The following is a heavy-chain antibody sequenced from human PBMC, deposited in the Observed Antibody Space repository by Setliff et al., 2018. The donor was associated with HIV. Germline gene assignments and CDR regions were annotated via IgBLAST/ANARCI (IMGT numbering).Heavy chain of an antibody. J-gene: IGHJ6*03. CDR2: IYTSVSA. CDR1: GGSINSYY. V-gene: IGHV4-4*07. CDR3: ARELMWRGALHYLSYMDV. D-gene: IGHD1-26*01. Sequence: PSETLSLTCTVSGGSINSYYWSWIRPPAGKGQEWLGRIYTSVSANYNPSLKSRVTMSVDTSTNQFSLKLTSVTAADTAVYYCARELMWRGALHYLSYMDVWGEGTTVTVSS.